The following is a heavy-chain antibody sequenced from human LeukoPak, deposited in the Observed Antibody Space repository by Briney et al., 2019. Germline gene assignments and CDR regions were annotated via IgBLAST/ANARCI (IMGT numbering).Heavy chain of an antibody. V-gene: IGHV3-9*01. J-gene: IGHJ4*02. CDR1: GFTFDDYA. Sequence: GGSLRLSCASSGFTFDDYAMHWVREAPGKGLEWVSGISWNSGSIGYADSVKGRFTISRDNAKNSLYLQMNSLRAEDTALYYCAKEAPGIAAAAALDYWGQGTLVTVSS. D-gene: IGHD6-13*01. CDR2: ISWNSGSI. CDR3: AKEAPGIAAAAALDY.